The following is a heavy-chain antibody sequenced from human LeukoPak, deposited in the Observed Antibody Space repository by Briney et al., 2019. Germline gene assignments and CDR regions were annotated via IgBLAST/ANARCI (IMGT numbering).Heavy chain of an antibody. CDR2: INPSGGST. CDR1: GYTFTSYY. CDR3: ARGPYYDFWSGYSDAFDI. Sequence: ASVKVSCKASGYTFTSYYMHWVRQAPGQGLEWMGIINPSGGSTSYAQKCQGRVTMTRDMSTSTVYMELSSLRSEDTAVYYCARGPYYDFWSGYSDAFDIWGQGTMVTVSS. J-gene: IGHJ3*02. V-gene: IGHV1-46*01. D-gene: IGHD3-3*01.